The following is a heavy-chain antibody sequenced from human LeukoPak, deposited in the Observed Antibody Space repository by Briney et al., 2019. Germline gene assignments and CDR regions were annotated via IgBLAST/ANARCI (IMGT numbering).Heavy chain of an antibody. Sequence: GGSLRLSCAASGFTFSNAWMTWVRQAPGKGLEWVGRIKSKTDGGSADYAAPVKGRFTISRDNSKNTLYLQITSLKTEETAVYYCTTQGTSGTGRVDYWGQGTLVTVSS. CDR3: TTQGTSGTGRVDY. J-gene: IGHJ4*02. D-gene: IGHD1/OR15-1a*01. CDR2: IKSKTDGGSA. CDR1: GFTFSNAW. V-gene: IGHV3-15*01.